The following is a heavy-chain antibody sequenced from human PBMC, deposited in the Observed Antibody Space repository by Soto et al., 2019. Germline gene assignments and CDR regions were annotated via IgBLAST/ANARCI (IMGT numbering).Heavy chain of an antibody. J-gene: IGHJ5*02. CDR1: GFTFRSFT. D-gene: IGHD6-13*01. Sequence: PGGSLRLSCAASGFTFRSFTMNWVRQAPGKGLEWVSTISSNSAYIYYTDALRGRFTISRDNAKSSLHLQMNSLRAEDTAVYYCTRDASRDSSARGWFDPWGPGTLVTSPQ. CDR3: TRDASRDSSARGWFDP. CDR2: ISSNSAYI. V-gene: IGHV3-21*01.